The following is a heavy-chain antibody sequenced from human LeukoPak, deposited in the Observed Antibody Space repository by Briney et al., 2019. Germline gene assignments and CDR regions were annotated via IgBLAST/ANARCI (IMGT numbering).Heavy chain of an antibody. V-gene: IGHV1-18*01. CDR2: ISAYNGNT. J-gene: IGHJ5*02. CDR3: ARVGSPNDYYDSSGYYYVEWFDP. CDR1: GYTFTSYG. Sequence: GASVKVSCKASGYTFTSYGISWVRQAPGQGLEWMGWISAYNGNTNYARKLQGRVTMTTDTPTSTAYMELRSLRSDDTAVYYCARVGSPNDYYDSSGYYYVEWFDPWGQGTLVTVSS. D-gene: IGHD3-22*01.